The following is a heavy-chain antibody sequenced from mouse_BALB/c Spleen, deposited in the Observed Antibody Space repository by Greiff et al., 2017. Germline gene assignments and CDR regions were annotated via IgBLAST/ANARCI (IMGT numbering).Heavy chain of an antibody. V-gene: IGHV5-6-5*01. CDR3: AKGPTYYDY. D-gene: IGHD2-10*01. CDR2: ISSGGST. J-gene: IGHJ2*01. CDR1: GFTFSSYA. Sequence: EVQVVESGGGLVKPGGSLKLSCAASGFTFSSYAMSWVRQTPEKRLEWVASISSGGSTYYPDSVKGRFTISRDNARNILYLQMSSLRSEDTAMYYCAKGPTYYDYWGQGTTLTVSS.